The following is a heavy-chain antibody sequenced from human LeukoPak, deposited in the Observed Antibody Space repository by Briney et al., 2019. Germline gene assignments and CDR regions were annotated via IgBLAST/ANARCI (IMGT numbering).Heavy chain of an antibody. CDR1: GGSISSYY. V-gene: IGHV4-59*08. CDR3: ARLQMIRGVIYTRGWFDP. Sequence: PSETLSLTCTVSGGSISSYYWSWIRQPPGKGLEWIGYIYYSGSTNYNPSLKSRVTISGDTSKNQFSLKLSSVTAADTAVYYCARLQMIRGVIYTRGWFDPWGQGTLVTVSS. D-gene: IGHD3-10*01. CDR2: IYYSGST. J-gene: IGHJ5*02.